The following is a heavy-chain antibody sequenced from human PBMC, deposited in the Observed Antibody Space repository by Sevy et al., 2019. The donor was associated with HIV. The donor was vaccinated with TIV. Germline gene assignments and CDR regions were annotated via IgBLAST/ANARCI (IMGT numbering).Heavy chain of an antibody. CDR2: IYHSGST. Sequence: SETLSLTCAVSGYSISSGYYWGWIRQPPGKGLEWIGSIYHSGSTYYNPSLKSRVTISVDTSKNQFSLKLSSVTAADTAVYYCARQAENWGGPFDIWGQGTMVTVSS. D-gene: IGHD7-27*01. CDR3: ARQAENWGGPFDI. V-gene: IGHV4-38-2*01. CDR1: GYSISSGYY. J-gene: IGHJ3*02.